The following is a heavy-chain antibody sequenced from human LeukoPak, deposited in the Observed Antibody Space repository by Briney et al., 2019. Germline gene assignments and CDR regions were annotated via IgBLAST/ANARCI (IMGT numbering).Heavy chain of an antibody. CDR3: ARGDLSLNY. CDR2: ISNSGTYI. CDR1: GFTFSSYS. Sequence: GGSLRLSCAASGFTFSSYSMNWVRQAPGKGLEWVTSISNSGTYIYYADSVKGRFTISRDNDKNSLYLQMNSLRAEDTAVYYCARGDLSLNYWGQGTLVTVSS. J-gene: IGHJ4*02. V-gene: IGHV3-21*01. D-gene: IGHD3-16*01.